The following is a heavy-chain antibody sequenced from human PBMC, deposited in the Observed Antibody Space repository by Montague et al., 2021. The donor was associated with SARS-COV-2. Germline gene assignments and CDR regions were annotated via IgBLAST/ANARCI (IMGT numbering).Heavy chain of an antibody. CDR2: IYYSGST. D-gene: IGHD6-13*01. J-gene: IGHJ4*02. Sequence: TLSLTCTVSGGSISSGGYYWGWIRQHPGKGLEWIGYIYYSGSTYYNPSLKSRVTISVDTSKNQFSLKLSSVTAADTAMYYCARDFVAAVPDRFDSWGQGVLVTVSS. CDR1: GGSISSGGYY. CDR3: ARDFVAAVPDRFDS. V-gene: IGHV4-31*03.